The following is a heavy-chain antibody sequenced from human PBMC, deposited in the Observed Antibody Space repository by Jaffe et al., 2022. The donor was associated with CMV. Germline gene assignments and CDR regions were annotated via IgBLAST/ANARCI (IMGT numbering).Heavy chain of an antibody. D-gene: IGHD3-22*01. J-gene: IGHJ4*02. CDR3: ARGPGVNYDSSGSTFTY. CDR2: INHSGST. CDR1: GGSFSGYY. V-gene: IGHV4-34*01. Sequence: QVQLQQWGAGLLKPSETLSLTCAVYGGSFSGYYWSWIRQPPGKGLEWIGEINHSGSTNYNPSLKSRVTISVDTSKNQFSLKLSSVTAADTAVYYCARGPGVNYDSSGSTFTYWGQGTLVTVSS.